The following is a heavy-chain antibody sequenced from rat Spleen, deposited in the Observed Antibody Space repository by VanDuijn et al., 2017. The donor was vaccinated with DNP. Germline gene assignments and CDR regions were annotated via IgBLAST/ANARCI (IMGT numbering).Heavy chain of an antibody. CDR3: ARGVYYGSSWAFDY. CDR1: GFSFSDYY. D-gene: IGHD1-6*01. J-gene: IGHJ2*01. CDR2: ISYDAGGF. Sequence: EVHLVESGGDLVQPGRSLKLSCAASGFSFSDYYMAWVRQAPTKGLEWVAYISYDAGGFHYGDSVKGRFTISRDNAKSSLYLQMNSLKSEDTATYYCARGVYYGSSWAFDYWGQGVMVTVSS. V-gene: IGHV5-20*01.